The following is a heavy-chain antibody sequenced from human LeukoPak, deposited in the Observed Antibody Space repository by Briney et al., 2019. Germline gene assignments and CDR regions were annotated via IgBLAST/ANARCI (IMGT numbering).Heavy chain of an antibody. Sequence: SETLSLTCTVSGGSISIYYWSWIRQPPGKGLEWIGYIYYSGSADYNPSLKSRVTISVDTSKNQFSLKLSSVTAADTAVYYCARVMITFGGVIDSIDYWGQGTLVTVSS. CDR2: IYYSGSA. CDR1: GGSISIYY. CDR3: ARVMITFGGVIDSIDY. J-gene: IGHJ4*02. V-gene: IGHV4-59*01. D-gene: IGHD3-16*02.